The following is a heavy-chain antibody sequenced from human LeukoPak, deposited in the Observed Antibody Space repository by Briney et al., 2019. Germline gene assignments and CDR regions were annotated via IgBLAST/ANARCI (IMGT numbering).Heavy chain of an antibody. CDR3: ARKVVVAAIGAIDAFDI. J-gene: IGHJ3*02. V-gene: IGHV5-51*01. CDR1: GYSFTSYW. CDR2: IYPGDSDT. D-gene: IGHD2-15*01. Sequence: KISCKGSGYSFTSYWIGWVRQMPGKGLEWMGIIYPGDSDTRYSPSFQGQVTISADKSISTAYLQWSSLKASDTAMYYCARKVVVAAIGAIDAFDIWGQGTMVTVSS.